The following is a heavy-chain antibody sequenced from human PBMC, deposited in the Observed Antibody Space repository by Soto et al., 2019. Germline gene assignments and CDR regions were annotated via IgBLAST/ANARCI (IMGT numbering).Heavy chain of an antibody. CDR2: ISYDGSNK. CDR3: ARGAPFTMISPSYY. CDR1: GFTLSSYA. V-gene: IGHV3-30*14. D-gene: IGHD3-22*01. Sequence: GGSLRLSCAASGFTLSSYAMHRVSQAPGKGLEWVAVISYDGSNKYYADSVKGRFTISRDNSKNTLYLQMNSLRAEDTAVYYCARGAPFTMISPSYYWGQGTLVTVSS. J-gene: IGHJ4*02.